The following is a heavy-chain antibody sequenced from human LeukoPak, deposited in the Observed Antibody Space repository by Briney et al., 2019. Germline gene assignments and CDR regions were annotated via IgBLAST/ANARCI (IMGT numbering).Heavy chain of an antibody. CDR1: GLTFSSYW. V-gene: IGHV3-74*01. J-gene: IGHJ4*02. CDR2: INTDGSST. D-gene: IGHD5-12*01. Sequence: PGGSLRLSCAASGLTFSSYWMHWVCQAPGKGLVWVSRINTDGSSTSYADSVKGRFTISRDNAKNTVYLQMNSLRAEDTAVYYCASGFSGYGVGYWGQGTLVTVSS. CDR3: ASGFSGYGVGY.